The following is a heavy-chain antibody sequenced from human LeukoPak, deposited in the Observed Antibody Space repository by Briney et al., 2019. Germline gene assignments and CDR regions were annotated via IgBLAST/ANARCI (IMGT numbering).Heavy chain of an antibody. CDR2: INPSGGST. V-gene: IGHV1-46*01. CDR1: GYTFTSYY. J-gene: IGHJ3*02. D-gene: IGHD5-12*01. CDR3: GRVAGYSGYGGNAFDI. Sequence: ASVKVSCKASGYTFTSYYMHWVRQAPGQGLEWMGIINPSGGSTSYAQKFQGRVTMTRDTSTSTVYMELSSLRSEDTAVYYCGRVAGYSGYGGNAFDIWGQGTMVTVSS.